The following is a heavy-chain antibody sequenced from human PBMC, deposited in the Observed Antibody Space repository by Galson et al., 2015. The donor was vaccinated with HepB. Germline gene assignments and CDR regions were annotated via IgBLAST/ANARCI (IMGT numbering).Heavy chain of an antibody. CDR3: ARDHVGIAAAGRGAFDI. CDR1: GYTFTSYG. Sequence: SVKVSCKASGYTFTSYGISWVRQAPGQGLEWMGWISAYNGNTNYAQKLQGRVTMTTDTSTSTAYMELRSLRSDDTAVYYCARDHVGIAAAGRGAFDIWGQGTMVTVSS. V-gene: IGHV1-18*01. J-gene: IGHJ3*02. CDR2: ISAYNGNT. D-gene: IGHD6-13*01.